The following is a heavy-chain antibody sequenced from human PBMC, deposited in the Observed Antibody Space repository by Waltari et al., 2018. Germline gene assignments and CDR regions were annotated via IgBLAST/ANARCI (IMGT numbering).Heavy chain of an antibody. Sequence: QVQLQESGPGLVRPSETLSLTCTVSGGSISSYYWSWIRPPPGNGLEWIGYIYYSGSTHYNPSLKSRVTISVDTSKNQFSLKLSSVTAADTAVYYCARDERGSYTHDAFDIWGQGTMVTVSS. V-gene: IGHV4-59*01. J-gene: IGHJ3*02. CDR2: IYYSGST. CDR3: ARDERGSYTHDAFDI. CDR1: GGSISSYY. D-gene: IGHD3-16*01.